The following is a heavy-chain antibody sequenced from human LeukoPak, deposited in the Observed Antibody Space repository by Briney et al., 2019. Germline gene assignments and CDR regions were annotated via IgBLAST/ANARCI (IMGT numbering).Heavy chain of an antibody. Sequence: PGGSLRLSCAVSGFTFSSYWMHWVRQAPGKGLVWVSRIDRDGSRINYADSVKGRFTISRDNGKNTLFLQMNSLRAEDAAVYCCVRGNDYGGPHYWGQGTLVTVSS. D-gene: IGHD4-23*01. CDR1: GFTFSSYW. J-gene: IGHJ4*02. CDR3: VRGNDYGGPHY. CDR2: IDRDGSRI. V-gene: IGHV3-74*01.